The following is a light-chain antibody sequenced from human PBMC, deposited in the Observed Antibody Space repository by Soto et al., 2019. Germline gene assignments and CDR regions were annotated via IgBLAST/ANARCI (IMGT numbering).Light chain of an antibody. Sequence: EIVLTQSPGTLSLSPGERASLSCRADQSVNSAYLAWYQHKPGEAPRLLIYGAPDRATGIPDRFSGSGSGTDFPLTISRLEPEDFAVYYCQQYVTSPFTFGPGTKVDI. CDR3: QQYVTSPFT. CDR1: QSVNSAY. V-gene: IGKV3-20*01. J-gene: IGKJ3*01. CDR2: GAP.